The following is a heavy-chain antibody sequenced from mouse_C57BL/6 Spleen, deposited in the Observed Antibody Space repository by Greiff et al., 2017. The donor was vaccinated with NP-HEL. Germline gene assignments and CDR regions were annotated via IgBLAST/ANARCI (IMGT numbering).Heavy chain of an antibody. CDR2: IRHKANGYTT. V-gene: IGHV7-3*01. CDR3: ARSNWDWDFDD. D-gene: IGHD4-1*02. J-gene: IGHJ1*03. Sequence: EVKLVESGGGLVQPGGSLSLSCAASGFTFTDYYMSWVRQPPGKALEWLGFIRHKANGYTTEYSASVTGRFTISRDNSQSILYLQMNALRAEDSATYYCARSNWDWDFDDWGTGTTVTVSS. CDR1: GFTFTDYY.